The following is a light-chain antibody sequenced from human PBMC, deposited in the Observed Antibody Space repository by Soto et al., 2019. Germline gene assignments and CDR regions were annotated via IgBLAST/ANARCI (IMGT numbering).Light chain of an antibody. CDR1: QSVSSY. Sequence: EIVLTQSPATLSLSQGERATLSCRASQSVSSYLAWYQQKPGQAPRLLIYAASTRATGVPPRFSGSGSGTEFTLTISSLQTDDFSTYYCQQYHSYWTFGQGTKVDIK. CDR3: QQYHSYWT. CDR2: AAS. J-gene: IGKJ1*01. V-gene: IGKV3-15*01.